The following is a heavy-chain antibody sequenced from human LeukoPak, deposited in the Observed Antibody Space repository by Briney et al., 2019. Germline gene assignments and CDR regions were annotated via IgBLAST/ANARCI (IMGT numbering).Heavy chain of an antibody. V-gene: IGHV3-30*02. D-gene: IGHD6-6*01. CDR2: TRNDGSNK. Sequence: PGGSLRLSCAASGFTFSSYGLHWVRQAPGKGLEWVAFTRNDGSNKDYADSVKGRFTISRDNSKNTLSLQMNSLRPEDTAVYYCARAHLSSSSTDYMDVWGKGTTVTVSS. CDR3: ARAHLSSSSTDYMDV. CDR1: GFTFSSYG. J-gene: IGHJ6*03.